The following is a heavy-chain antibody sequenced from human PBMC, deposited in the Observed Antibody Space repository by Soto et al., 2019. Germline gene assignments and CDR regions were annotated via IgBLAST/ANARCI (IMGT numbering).Heavy chain of an antibody. CDR1: GFTFSDYY. J-gene: IGHJ6*02. CDR3: ARDTYYYDSSGEGYYYGMDV. D-gene: IGHD3-22*01. V-gene: IGHV3-11*06. Sequence: GGSLRLACAASGFTFSDYYMSWIRQAPGKGLEGVSYISSSSSYTNYADSVKGRFTISRDNAKNSLYLQMNSLRAEDTAVYYCARDTYYYDSSGEGYYYGMDVWGQGTTVTVSS. CDR2: ISSSSSYT.